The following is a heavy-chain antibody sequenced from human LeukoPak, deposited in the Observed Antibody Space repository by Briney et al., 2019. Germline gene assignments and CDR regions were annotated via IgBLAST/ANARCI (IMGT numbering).Heavy chain of an antibody. J-gene: IGHJ4*02. V-gene: IGHV1-46*01. CDR3: ARGASITMVRGVDYYFDY. D-gene: IGHD3-10*01. CDR2: INPSGGST. CDR1: GYTFTSYY. Sequence: SVKVSCKASGYTFTSYYMHWVRQAPGQGLEWMGIINPSGGSTSYAQKFQGRVTMTRDTSTSTVYMELSSLRSEDTAVYYCARGASITMVRGVDYYFDYWGQGTLVTVSS.